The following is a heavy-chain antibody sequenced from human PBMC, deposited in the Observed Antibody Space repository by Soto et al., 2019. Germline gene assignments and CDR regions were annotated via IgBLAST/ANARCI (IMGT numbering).Heavy chain of an antibody. CDR2: ISGSGGST. V-gene: IGHV3-23*01. CDR3: AKAVTQAESEVLYYYYYGMDV. Sequence: GGSLRLSCAASGFTFSSYAMSWVRQAPGKGLEWVSAISGSGGSTYYADSVKGRFTISRDNSKNTLYLQMNSLRAEDTAVYYCAKAVTQAESEVLYYYYYGMDVWGQGTTVTVSS. D-gene: IGHD3-16*02. J-gene: IGHJ6*02. CDR1: GFTFSSYA.